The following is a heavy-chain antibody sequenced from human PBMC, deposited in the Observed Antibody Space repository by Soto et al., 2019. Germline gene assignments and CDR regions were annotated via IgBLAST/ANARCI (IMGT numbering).Heavy chain of an antibody. CDR1: GGSISSGDYY. CDR3: ARDQIGSSPPYYYYGMDV. J-gene: IGHJ6*02. Sequence: SETLSLTCTVSGGSISSGDYYWSWIRQPPGKGLEWIGYIYYSGSTYYNPSLKSRVTISVDTSKNQFSLKLSSVTAADTAVYYCARDQIGSSPPYYYYGMDVWGQGTTLTVSS. D-gene: IGHD6-6*01. V-gene: IGHV4-30-4*01. CDR2: IYYSGST.